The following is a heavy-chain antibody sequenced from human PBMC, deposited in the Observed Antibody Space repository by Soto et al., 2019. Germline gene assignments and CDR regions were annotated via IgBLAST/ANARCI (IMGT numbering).Heavy chain of an antibody. D-gene: IGHD2-15*01. J-gene: IGHJ4*02. CDR3: ATALYCSGGSCYPRTYYFDY. CDR2: FDPEDGET. CDR1: GYTLTELS. Sequence: ASVKVSCKVSGYTLTELSMRWVRQAPGKGLEWMGGFDPEDGETIYAQKFQGRVTMTEDTSTDTAYMELSSLRSEDTAVYYCATALYCSGGSCYPRTYYFDYWGQGTLVTVSS. V-gene: IGHV1-24*01.